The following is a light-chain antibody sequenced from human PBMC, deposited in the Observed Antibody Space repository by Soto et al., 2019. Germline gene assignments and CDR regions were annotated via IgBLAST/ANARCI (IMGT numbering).Light chain of an antibody. J-gene: IGKJ2*01. Sequence: EIVLTQSPGTLSLSPGERATLSCRASQSVSSNYLAWYQQKPGQAPRVLIYGASNRATGIPDRFSGSGSGTDFTLPISRLEPEDFVVYYCPQYYSSPPVFTFGQGTKLEIK. CDR1: QSVSSNY. CDR2: GAS. V-gene: IGKV3-20*01. CDR3: PQYYSSPPVFT.